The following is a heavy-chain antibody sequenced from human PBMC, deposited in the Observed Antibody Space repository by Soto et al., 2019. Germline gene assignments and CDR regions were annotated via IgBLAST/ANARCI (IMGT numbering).Heavy chain of an antibody. CDR3: ASDGRVAGTISYAFDI. V-gene: IGHV3-33*01. CDR1: GFTFSSYG. CDR2: IWYDGSNK. J-gene: IGHJ3*02. D-gene: IGHD2-15*01. Sequence: QVQLVESGGGVVQPGRSLRLSCAASGFTFSSYGMHWVRQAPGKGLEWVAVIWYDGSNKYYADSVKGRFTISRDNSKNLLYLQMNSLRADDTAVYYCASDGRVAGTISYAFDIWGQGTMVTVSS.